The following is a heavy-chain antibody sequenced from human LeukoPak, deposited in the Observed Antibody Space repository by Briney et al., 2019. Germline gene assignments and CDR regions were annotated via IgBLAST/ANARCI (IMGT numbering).Heavy chain of an antibody. V-gene: IGHV4-34*01. Sequence: PSETLSLTCAVSGGSFSDYYWSWIRQSPGKGLEWIGGINHSGSTNYNPSLKSRVTISVYTSTNQFSLRLSSVTAADTTVYYCAKTLSGYDVVEYWGQGTLVTVSS. D-gene: IGHD5-12*01. CDR1: GGSFSDYY. CDR3: AKTLSGYDVVEY. J-gene: IGHJ4*02. CDR2: INHSGST.